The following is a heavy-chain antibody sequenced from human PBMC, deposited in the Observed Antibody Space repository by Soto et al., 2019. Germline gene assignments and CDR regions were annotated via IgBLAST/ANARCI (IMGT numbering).Heavy chain of an antibody. D-gene: IGHD6-19*01. CDR2: TYYRSKCYN. J-gene: IGHJ4*01. CDR3: ARARQWLGSPYLDY. CDR1: GDSVSTKSAA. Sequence: SQPLSLTCDISGDSVSTKSAAWNWIMQSPSRGLELLGKTYYRSKCYNVYAVSVKSRITINPDTSKNQFSLHLDSATREDTAVDYCARARQWLGSPYLDYMGQVIFASVSS. V-gene: IGHV6-1*01.